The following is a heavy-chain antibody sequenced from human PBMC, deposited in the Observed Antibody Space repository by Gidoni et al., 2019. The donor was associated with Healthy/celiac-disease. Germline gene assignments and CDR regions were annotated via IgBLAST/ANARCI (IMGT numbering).Heavy chain of an antibody. Sequence: EVQLVETGGGLIQPGGSLRLSCAASGFTVSSNYMSWVRQAPGKGLEWVSVIYSGGSTYYADSVKGRFTISRDNSKNTLYLQMNSLRAEDTAVYYCARDGAWASAAGTGYYYYGMDVWGQGTTVTVSS. V-gene: IGHV3-53*02. CDR2: IYSGGST. CDR1: GFTVSSNY. J-gene: IGHJ6*02. CDR3: ARDGAWASAAGTGYYYYGMDV. D-gene: IGHD6-13*01.